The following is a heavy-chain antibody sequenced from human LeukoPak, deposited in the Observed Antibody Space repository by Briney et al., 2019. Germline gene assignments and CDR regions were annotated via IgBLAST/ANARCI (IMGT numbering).Heavy chain of an antibody. CDR2: IWYDGSNK. Sequence: GGSLRLSCAASGFTFSSYGMHWVRQAPGKGLEWVAVIWYDGSNKYYADSVKGRFTISRDNSKNTLYLQMNSLRAEDTAVYYCARDGEGIAVAGIDYWGQGTLATVSS. J-gene: IGHJ4*02. V-gene: IGHV3-33*01. CDR1: GFTFSSYG. D-gene: IGHD6-19*01. CDR3: ARDGEGIAVAGIDY.